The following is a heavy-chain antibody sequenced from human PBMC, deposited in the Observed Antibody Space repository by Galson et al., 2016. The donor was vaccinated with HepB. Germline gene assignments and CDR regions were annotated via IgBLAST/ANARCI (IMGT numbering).Heavy chain of an antibody. J-gene: IGHJ5*02. CDR2: LYPPENT. CDR3: ARSNCYGRDAFFDP. Sequence: SETLSLTCTVSGGSVTTYYWNWIRQPAGKPLEWIGRLYPPENTNYNPSLKSRVTMSIDTSKKEFSLKLTSVTAADTAIYYCARSNCYGRDAFFDPWGQGTLVTVSS. D-gene: IGHD3-10*02. CDR1: GGSVTTYY. V-gene: IGHV4-4*07.